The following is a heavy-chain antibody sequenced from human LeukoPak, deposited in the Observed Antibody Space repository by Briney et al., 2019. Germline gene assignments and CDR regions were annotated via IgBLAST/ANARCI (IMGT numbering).Heavy chain of an antibody. J-gene: IGHJ4*02. CDR2: INAGDSDT. V-gene: IGHV5-51*01. D-gene: IGHD1-14*01. CDR3: ARLPTISTPGSRKFDY. CDR1: GYTFASYW. Sequence: GESLKISCKGSGYTFASYWIAWVRQMPGQGLEWMGIINAGDSDTRYSPSFQGQVLISVEKSINTAYLHWGSLKPSDTALYYCARLPTISTPGSRKFDYWGRGTQVTVSS.